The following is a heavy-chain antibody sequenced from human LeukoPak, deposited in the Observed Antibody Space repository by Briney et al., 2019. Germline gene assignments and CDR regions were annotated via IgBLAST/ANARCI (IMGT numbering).Heavy chain of an antibody. CDR2: IYSGGTT. CDR1: VFTVSINY. CDR3: ARETGDDAFDI. V-gene: IGHV3-66*01. D-gene: IGHD7-27*01. J-gene: IGHJ3*02. Sequence: GGSLRLSCAASVFTVSINYMSWVREAPGTGLEWVSVIYSGGTTYYADSVKGRFTISRDNSKKTLYLQMNSLRAEDTAVYYCARETGDDAFDIWGQGTMVTVSS.